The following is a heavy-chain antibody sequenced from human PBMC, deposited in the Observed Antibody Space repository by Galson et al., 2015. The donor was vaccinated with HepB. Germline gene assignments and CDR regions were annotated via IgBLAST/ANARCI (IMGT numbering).Heavy chain of an antibody. CDR3: AKNPPGGDYYYQGMDV. D-gene: IGHD3-16*01. J-gene: IGHJ6*02. CDR2: IYSGNT. CDR1: GDSISNSNYF. V-gene: IGHV4-39*07. Sequence: LSLTCSVSGDSISNSNYFWAWIRQPPGEGLEWIGSIYSGNTYYNPSLKSRVNISADTSKSQISLKLTSVTAADSAIYYCAKNPPGGDYYYQGMDVWGQGTTVTVSS.